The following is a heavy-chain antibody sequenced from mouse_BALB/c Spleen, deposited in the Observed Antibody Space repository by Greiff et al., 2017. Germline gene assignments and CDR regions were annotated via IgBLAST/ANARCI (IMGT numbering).Heavy chain of an antibody. Sequence: EVQVVESGPGLVKPSQSLSLTCSVTGYSITSGYYWNWIRQFPGNKLEWMGYISYDGSNNYNPSLKNRISITRDTSKDQFFLKLNSVTTEDTATYYCARDGGLRRNYAMDYWGQGTSVTVSS. CDR2: ISYDGSN. J-gene: IGHJ4*01. D-gene: IGHD2-4*01. V-gene: IGHV3-6*02. CDR1: GYSITSGYY. CDR3: ARDGGLRRNYAMDY.